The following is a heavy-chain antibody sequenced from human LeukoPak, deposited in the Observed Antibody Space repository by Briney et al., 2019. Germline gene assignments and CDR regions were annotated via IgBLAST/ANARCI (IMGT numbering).Heavy chain of an antibody. V-gene: IGHV4-59*08. D-gene: IGHD6-19*01. Sequence: SETLSLTCTVSGGSFSSYYWSWIRQPPGKGLEWIGYISDSGSTNYNSSLKSRVTISVDTSKTHFSLKLRSVTAADTAVYYCARHGGGWTFDYWGQGTLVTVSS. CDR2: ISDSGST. CDR1: GGSFSSYY. CDR3: ARHGGGWTFDY. J-gene: IGHJ4*02.